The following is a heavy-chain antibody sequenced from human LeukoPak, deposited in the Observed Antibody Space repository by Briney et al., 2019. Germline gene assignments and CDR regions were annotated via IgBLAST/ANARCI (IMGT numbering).Heavy chain of an antibody. V-gene: IGHV1-8*01. CDR3: ARVTVRAAAGQEYYYYYMDV. J-gene: IGHJ6*03. CDR2: MNPNSGNT. CDR1: GYTFTSYD. D-gene: IGHD6-13*01. Sequence: ASVKVSCKASGYTFTSYDINWVRQATGQGLEWMGWMNPNSGNTGYAQKFQGRVTMTRNTSISTAYMELSSLRSEDTAVYYCARVTVRAAAGQEYYYYYMDVWGKGTTVTISS.